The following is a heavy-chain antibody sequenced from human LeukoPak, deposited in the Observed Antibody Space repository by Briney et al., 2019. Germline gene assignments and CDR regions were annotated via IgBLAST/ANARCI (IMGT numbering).Heavy chain of an antibody. CDR3: ARAGSGDYGTYNWSDP. V-gene: IGHV4-34*10. J-gene: IGHJ5*02. CDR2: IYHTGST. D-gene: IGHD4-17*01. Sequence: SGTLSLTCGGYGGSVSGYYWSWIRQPPGKGLAWIGNIYHTGSTYYNPSLKSRSAISVDTSKNQFSLNLNSVTAADTAVYYCARAGSGDYGTYNWSDPWGQGTLVTVSS. CDR1: GGSVSGYY.